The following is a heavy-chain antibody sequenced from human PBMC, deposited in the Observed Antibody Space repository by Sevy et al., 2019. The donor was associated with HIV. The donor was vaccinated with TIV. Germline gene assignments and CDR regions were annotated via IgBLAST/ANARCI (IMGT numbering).Heavy chain of an antibody. D-gene: IGHD2-2*01. Sequence: GGSLRLSCAASGFTFSSYEMNWVRQAPGKGLEWVSYISSSGSTIYYADSVKGRFTISRDNAENSLYLQMNSLRAEDTAVYYCAREGHLVVPAAFDYWGQGTLVTVSS. V-gene: IGHV3-48*03. J-gene: IGHJ4*02. CDR1: GFTFSSYE. CDR3: AREGHLVVPAAFDY. CDR2: ISSSGSTI.